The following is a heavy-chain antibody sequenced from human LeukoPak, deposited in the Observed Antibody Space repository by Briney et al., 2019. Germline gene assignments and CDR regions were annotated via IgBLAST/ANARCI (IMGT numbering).Heavy chain of an antibody. D-gene: IGHD3-10*01. CDR3: AKRANISGSSEFDP. CDR1: GFTFSSHG. Sequence: PGGSLRLSCAASGFTFSSHGMSWVRQAPGKGLEWVSTISGSGDNTYYADSVKGRFTISRDNSKSTLYLHMTSLRAEDTAVYYCAKRANISGSSEFDPWGQGTLVTVSS. CDR2: ISGSGDNT. V-gene: IGHV3-23*01. J-gene: IGHJ5*02.